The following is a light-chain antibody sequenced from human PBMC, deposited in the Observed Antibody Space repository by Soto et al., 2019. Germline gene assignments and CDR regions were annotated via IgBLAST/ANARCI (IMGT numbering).Light chain of an antibody. CDR2: DVS. J-gene: IGLJ1*01. V-gene: IGLV2-14*01. Sequence: QSALTQPASVSGAPGQAITISCTGTSSDVGGYNYVSWYQQHPRKAPKLMMYDVSNRPSGVSNRFSGSKSGNTASLTISGLQAEDEADYYCSSYTSSSTLCVFGTGTKVTVL. CDR1: SSDVGGYNY. CDR3: SSYTSSSTLCV.